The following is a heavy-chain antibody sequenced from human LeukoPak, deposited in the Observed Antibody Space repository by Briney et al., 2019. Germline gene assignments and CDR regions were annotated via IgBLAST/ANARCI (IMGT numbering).Heavy chain of an antibody. D-gene: IGHD1-1*01. Sequence: GGSLRLSCAATGFTFSESWLTWVGQVSGQGLEWVAHINHEGGGIQYVDSVKGRFTISRDNAKGSVYLQMNSLRAEDTAIYHCATYINWVAGDVWGQGTTVIVSS. CDR3: ATYINWVAGDV. CDR2: INHEGGGI. CDR1: GFTFSESW. V-gene: IGHV3-7*01. J-gene: IGHJ6*02.